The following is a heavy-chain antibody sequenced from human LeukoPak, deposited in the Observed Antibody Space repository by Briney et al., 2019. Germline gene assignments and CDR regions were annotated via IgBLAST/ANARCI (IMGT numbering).Heavy chain of an antibody. CDR2: ISPYNVDT. CDR3: ASRKDYYDSSGYWEVDYYYGMDV. J-gene: IGHJ6*02. CDR1: GHTFTSYG. Sequence: ASVKVSCKASGHTFTSYGISWLRQAPGQGLEWMGWISPYNVDTYHAQKLQGRVTMTTDTYTSTAYMELRSLRSDDTAVYYCASRKDYYDSSGYWEVDYYYGMDVWGQGTTVTVSS. D-gene: IGHD3-22*01. V-gene: IGHV1-18*01.